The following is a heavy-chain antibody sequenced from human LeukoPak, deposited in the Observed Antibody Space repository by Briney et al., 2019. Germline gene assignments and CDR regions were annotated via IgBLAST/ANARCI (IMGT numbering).Heavy chain of an antibody. J-gene: IGHJ4*02. CDR2: IKQDGSEQ. D-gene: IGHD6-19*01. CDR3: ARPDIAVAGDVLDY. Sequence: GGSLRLSCAASGFTFSNYWMSWVRQAPGKGMEWVANIKQDGSEQYYVDSVKGRFTISRDNAKNSLYLQMNSLRPEDTAVYYCARPDIAVAGDVLDYWGQGTLVTVSS. V-gene: IGHV3-7*01. CDR1: GFTFSNYW.